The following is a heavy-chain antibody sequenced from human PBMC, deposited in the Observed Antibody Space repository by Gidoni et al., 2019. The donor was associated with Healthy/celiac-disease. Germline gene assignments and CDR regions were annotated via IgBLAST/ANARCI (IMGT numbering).Heavy chain of an antibody. Sequence: QVQLVASGGGVVQPGRSLRLSCAASGFTFSSYGMHWVRQAPGKGLGWVAVISYDGSNKYYADSGKGRFTISRDNSKNTLYLQMNSLRAEDTAVYYCAKDYPLYSGYPGGFDYWGQGTLVTVSS. CDR1: GFTFSSYG. D-gene: IGHD5-12*01. CDR2: ISYDGSNK. CDR3: AKDYPLYSGYPGGFDY. J-gene: IGHJ4*02. V-gene: IGHV3-30*18.